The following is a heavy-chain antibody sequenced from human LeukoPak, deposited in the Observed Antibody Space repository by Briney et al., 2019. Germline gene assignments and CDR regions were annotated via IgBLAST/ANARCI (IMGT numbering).Heavy chain of an antibody. CDR2: IKQNGNEQ. V-gene: IGHV3-7*03. CDR3: VKVAKYYYGSETYYFFEH. Sequence: GGSLRLSCAVSGFTFTTYWMSWVRQLPGKGLEWVAYIKQNGNEQYSVDPVTGRFTISRDNAKNSLDLQMNRLRVEDTGIYYCVKVAKYYYGSETYYFFEHWGQGTPVTASS. CDR1: GFTFTTYW. J-gene: IGHJ4*02. D-gene: IGHD3-10*01.